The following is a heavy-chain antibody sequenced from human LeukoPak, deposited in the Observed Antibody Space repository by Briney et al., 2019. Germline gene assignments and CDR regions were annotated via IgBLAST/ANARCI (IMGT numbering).Heavy chain of an antibody. CDR1: GGSFSGYY. J-gene: IGHJ4*02. V-gene: IGHV4-34*01. CDR3: ARGPGYYDSSGYYSAVSVY. Sequence: PSETLSLTCAVYGGSFSGYYWSWIRQPPGKGLQWIGEINHSGSTNYNPSLKSRVTISVDTSKNQFSLKLSSVTAADTAVYYCARGPGYYDSSGYYSAVSVYWGQGTLVTVSS. D-gene: IGHD3-22*01. CDR2: INHSGST.